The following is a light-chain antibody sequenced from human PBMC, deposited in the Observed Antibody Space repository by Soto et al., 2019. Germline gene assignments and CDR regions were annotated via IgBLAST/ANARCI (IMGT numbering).Light chain of an antibody. CDR1: SSDVGGYNY. CDR2: EVS. CDR3: SSYTSSSTRV. V-gene: IGLV2-14*01. Sequence: QSVLTQPASVSGSPGQSITISCTGSSSDVGGYNYVSWYQQYPGRSPKLMIFEVSLRPAGVSNRFSGSKSGNTASLNISGLQSEDEADYYCSSYTSSSTRVFGTGTKLTVL. J-gene: IGLJ1*01.